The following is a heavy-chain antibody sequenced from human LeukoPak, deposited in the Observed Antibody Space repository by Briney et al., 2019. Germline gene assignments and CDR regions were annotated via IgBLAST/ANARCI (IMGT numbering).Heavy chain of an antibody. J-gene: IGHJ2*01. CDR3: AKQTLLPGIAAAGAVWYFDL. CDR2: ISGSGGST. Sequence: GGSLRLSCAASGFTFSSYAMSWVRQAPGKGLEWVSAISGSGGSTYYADSVKGRFTISRDSSKNTLYLQMNSLRAEDTAVYYCAKQTLLPGIAAAGAVWYFDLWGRGTLVTVSS. D-gene: IGHD6-13*01. CDR1: GFTFSSYA. V-gene: IGHV3-23*01.